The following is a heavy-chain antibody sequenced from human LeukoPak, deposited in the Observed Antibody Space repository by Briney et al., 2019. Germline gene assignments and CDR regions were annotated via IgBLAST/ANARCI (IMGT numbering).Heavy chain of an antibody. CDR3: ARDRGGHVAARPLGY. CDR1: GFTFSDYY. D-gene: IGHD6-6*01. CDR2: ISSSGSTI. J-gene: IGHJ4*02. Sequence: PGGSLRLSCAASGFTFSDYYMSWIRQAPGKGLEWVSSISSSGSTIYYADSVKGRFTISRDNAKNSLYLQMNSLRAEDTAVYYCARDRGGHVAARPLGYWGQGTLVTVSS. V-gene: IGHV3-11*04.